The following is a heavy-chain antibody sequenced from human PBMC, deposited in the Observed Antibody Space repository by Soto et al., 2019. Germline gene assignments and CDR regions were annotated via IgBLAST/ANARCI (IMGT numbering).Heavy chain of an antibody. V-gene: IGHV3-23*01. D-gene: IGHD2-2*01. Sequence: EVQLLESGGGLVQPGGSLRLSCAASGFTFSSYAMSWVRQAPGQGLEWVSAISGSGGSTYYADSVKGRFTISRDNSKNTLSLQMNSRRAEDTAVYYCAKVDPYCSSTSCYFIAFDIWGQGTMVTVSS. CDR1: GFTFSSYA. CDR2: ISGSGGST. CDR3: AKVDPYCSSTSCYFIAFDI. J-gene: IGHJ3*02.